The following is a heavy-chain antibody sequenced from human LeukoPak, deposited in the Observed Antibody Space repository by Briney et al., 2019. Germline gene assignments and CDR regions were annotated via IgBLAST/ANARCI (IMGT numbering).Heavy chain of an antibody. Sequence: ASEKVSCKASGYTFTSYDINWVRQATGQGLEWMGWMNPNNGNTDYEHKSQGRVTMTRNTSISTAYLELSSSRTEETAADYLARRSSDDYWSGYYAVDAFDIWGQGTMVTVSS. CDR2: MNPNNGNT. CDR1: GYTFTSYD. J-gene: IGHJ3*02. D-gene: IGHD3-3*01. CDR3: ARRSSDDYWSGYYAVDAFDI. V-gene: IGHV1-8*01.